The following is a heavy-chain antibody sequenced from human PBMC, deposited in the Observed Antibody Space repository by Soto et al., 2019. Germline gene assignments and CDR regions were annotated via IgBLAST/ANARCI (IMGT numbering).Heavy chain of an antibody. V-gene: IGHV3-72*01. CDR1: GFTFSDHF. J-gene: IGHJ3*02. D-gene: IGHD3-22*01. CDR3: LRVNYYDSSGSCTDAFDX. Sequence: GGSLRLSCAASGFTFSDHFMDWVRQAPGKGLEWVCRIRNKAKSYTTQYAASVKCRFTISRDDSQKSLYLQMHGLGTGDTALYYCLRVNYYDSSGSCTDAFDXWGQGTMVTVS. CDR2: IRNKAKSYTT.